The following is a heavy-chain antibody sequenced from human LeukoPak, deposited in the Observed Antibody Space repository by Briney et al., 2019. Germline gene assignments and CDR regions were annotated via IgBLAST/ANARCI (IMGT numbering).Heavy chain of an antibody. J-gene: IGHJ4*02. Sequence: GGSLRLSSSASGFTFNNYAMHWVRQAPGKGLEHVSGMSSNGGSTYYADSVKGRFTISRDNSKNTLYLQMSSLRAEETAVYYCVNKAVPPTYDYWGQGTLVTVSS. V-gene: IGHV3-64D*06. CDR3: VNKAVPPTYDY. CDR2: MSSNGGST. CDR1: GFTFNNYA.